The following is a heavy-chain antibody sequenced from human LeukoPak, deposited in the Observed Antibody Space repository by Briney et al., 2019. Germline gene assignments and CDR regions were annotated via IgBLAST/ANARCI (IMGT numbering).Heavy chain of an antibody. D-gene: IGHD3-16*01. CDR3: TTRSCGAGACSSSFYYYYGLHF. CDR1: GNSISKFA. CDR2: IIPLFGTA. Sequence: SVKVSCKASGNSISKFAVSWVRQAPGQGLEWMGGIIPLFGTADYPQKFQGRVTITADESTSTTYMELSSLKSEDTATHYCTTRSCGAGACSSSFYYYYGLHFWGQGTPVFVSS. J-gene: IGHJ4*03. V-gene: IGHV1-69*01.